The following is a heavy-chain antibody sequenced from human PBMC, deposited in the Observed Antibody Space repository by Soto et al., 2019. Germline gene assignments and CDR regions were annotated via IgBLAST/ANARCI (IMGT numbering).Heavy chain of an antibody. D-gene: IGHD3-16*02. CDR2: ISYDGSNK. V-gene: IGHV3-30*18. J-gene: IGHJ6*04. CDR1: GFTFSSYG. Sequence: GGSLRLSCAASGFTFSSYGMHWVRQAPGKGLEWVAVISYDGSNKYYADSVKGRFTISRDNSKNTLYLQMNSLRAEDTAVYYCAKERQPLRYYYYGMDGWGKGSTVTVHS. CDR3: AKERQPLRYYYYGMDG.